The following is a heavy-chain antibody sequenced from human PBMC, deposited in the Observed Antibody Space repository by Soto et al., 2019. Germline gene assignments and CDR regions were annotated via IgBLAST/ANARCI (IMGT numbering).Heavy chain of an antibody. CDR1: GGSISSGGYY. J-gene: IGHJ3*02. Sequence: SETLSLTCTVSGGSISSGGYYWSWIRQHPGKGLEWIGYIYYSGSTYYNPSLKSRVTIPVDTSKNQFSLKLSSVTAADTAVYYCARLREGVVLVTDAFDIWGQGTMVTVSS. V-gene: IGHV4-31*03. CDR2: IYYSGST. D-gene: IGHD3-3*01. CDR3: ARLREGVVLVTDAFDI.